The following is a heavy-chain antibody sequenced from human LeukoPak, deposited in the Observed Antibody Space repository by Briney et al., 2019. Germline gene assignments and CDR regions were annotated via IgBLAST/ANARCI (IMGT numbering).Heavy chain of an antibody. CDR3: ARESGSYEAYFDY. CDR2: IFPIFATA. J-gene: IGHJ4*02. Sequence: GSSVKVSFKASGGTFSSYAISWVRQAPGQGLEWMGRIFPIFATANYAQKFQGRVTITADGSTSTAYMELSSLRSEDTAVYYCARESGSYEAYFDYWGQGTLVTVSS. CDR1: GGTFSSYA. D-gene: IGHD1-26*01. V-gene: IGHV1-69*15.